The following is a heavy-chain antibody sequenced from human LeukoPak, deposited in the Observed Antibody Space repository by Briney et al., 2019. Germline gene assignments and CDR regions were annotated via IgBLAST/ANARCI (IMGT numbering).Heavy chain of an antibody. V-gene: IGHV3-30*02. J-gene: IGHJ4*02. Sequence: PGGSLRLSCAASGFSFSNYDMHWVRQAPGKGLEWVAVIWYDGSNEYYADSVKGRFTISRDNSKNTLYLQMNSLRAEDTAVYYCAKDYCGGDCYPDYWGQGTLVTVSS. CDR3: AKDYCGGDCYPDY. D-gene: IGHD2-21*02. CDR1: GFSFSNYD. CDR2: IWYDGSNE.